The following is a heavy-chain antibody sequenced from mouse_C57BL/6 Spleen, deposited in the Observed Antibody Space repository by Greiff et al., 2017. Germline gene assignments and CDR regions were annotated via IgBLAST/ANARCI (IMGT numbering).Heavy chain of an antibody. V-gene: IGHV5-17*01. CDR2: ISSGSSTI. CDR1: GFTFSDYG. Sequence: EVQLVESGGGLVKPGGSLKLSCAASGFTFSDYGMHWVRQAPEKGLEWVAYISSGSSTIYYADTVKGRFTITRDNATNTLFLQMTSLRSEDTAMYYCAVSTMVTTRRTYYAMDYWGQGTSVTVSS. CDR3: AVSTMVTTRRTYYAMDY. J-gene: IGHJ4*01. D-gene: IGHD2-2*01.